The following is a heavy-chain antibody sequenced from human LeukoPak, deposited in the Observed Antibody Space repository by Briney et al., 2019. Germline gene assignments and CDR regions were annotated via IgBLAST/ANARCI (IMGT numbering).Heavy chain of an antibody. D-gene: IGHD3-22*01. CDR1: GASVSSSH. V-gene: IGHV4-59*02. J-gene: IGHJ5*02. Sequence: SETLSLTRTVSGASVSSSHWNWIRQSPGKGLEWIANVDYNGSAKYNPSLRGRGTMSLDTSKNQFHLKLESVTAADTARYYCARGSYEPFDRWGQGTLVTVSS. CDR2: VDYNGSA. CDR3: ARGSYEPFDR.